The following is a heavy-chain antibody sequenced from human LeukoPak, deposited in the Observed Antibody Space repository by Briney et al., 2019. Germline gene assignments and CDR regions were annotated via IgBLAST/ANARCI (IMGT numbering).Heavy chain of an antibody. Sequence: GRSLRLSCAASGFTFSNYGMHWVSQAPGKGLEWVAVIWYDGSNKYYADSVKGRFTISRDNSKNTLYLQMNSLRAEDTAVYYCAGNYGPYYFDYWGQGTLVTVSS. D-gene: IGHD3-10*01. V-gene: IGHV3-33*01. CDR1: GFTFSNYG. CDR3: AGNYGPYYFDY. J-gene: IGHJ4*02. CDR2: IWYDGSNK.